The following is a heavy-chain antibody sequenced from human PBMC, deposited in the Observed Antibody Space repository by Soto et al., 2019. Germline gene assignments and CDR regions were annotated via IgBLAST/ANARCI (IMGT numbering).Heavy chain of an antibody. J-gene: IGHJ4*02. D-gene: IGHD2-15*01. Sequence: GGSLRLSCSASGFTFSDYEMHWVRQAPGKKLEYLSTISANGRSTYYADSVKGRFTISRDNSKNMLYFQMTSLKTEDTAVYYCVRELLFGDYFDYWGQATLVTVSS. CDR3: VRELLFGDYFDY. CDR2: ISANGRST. CDR1: GFTFSDYE. V-gene: IGHV3-64D*06.